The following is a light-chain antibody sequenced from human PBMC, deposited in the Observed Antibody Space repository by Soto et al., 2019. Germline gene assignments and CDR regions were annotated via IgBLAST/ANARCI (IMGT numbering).Light chain of an antibody. CDR3: QCQDSSLSDVV. V-gene: IGLV1-40*01. CDR2: DNS. J-gene: IGLJ2*01. CDR1: SSNIGAGYD. Sequence: QSVLTQPPSVSGDPGQRVTISCTGTSSNIGAGYDVHWYQQLPGTAPKLLIYDNSNRPSGVPDRFSGFKSDTSASLVITGLQAEDEADYYGQCQDSSLSDVVFGGGTKVTVL.